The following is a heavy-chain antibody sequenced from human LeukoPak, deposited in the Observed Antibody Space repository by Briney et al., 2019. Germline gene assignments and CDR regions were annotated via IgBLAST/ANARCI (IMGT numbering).Heavy chain of an antibody. CDR3: TRDPYYFDSSGYYHHAFDI. V-gene: IGHV3-49*04. J-gene: IGHJ3*02. CDR2: IRSKVYGGTT. CDR1: GFTFRDYA. Sequence: GGSERLSCTGFGFTFRDYAVSWVRQAPGKGLECIGFIRSKVYGGTTEYAASVKGRFTISRDDSKSIAYLQMNSLKTEDTAVYYCTRDPYYFDSSGYYHHAFDIWGQGTMVAVSS. D-gene: IGHD3-22*01.